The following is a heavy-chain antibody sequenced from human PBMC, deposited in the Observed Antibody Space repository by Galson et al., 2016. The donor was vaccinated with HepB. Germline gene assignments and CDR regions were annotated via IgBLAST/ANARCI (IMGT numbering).Heavy chain of an antibody. CDR3: AREAPRDYFDY. J-gene: IGHJ4*02. Sequence: SETLSLTCAVSGGSISTNNWWSWVRQPPGKGLEWIGQVYHRGDTNYNPSLRSRVTMSVDKSKNRFSLKLTSVTAADTARYFWAREAPRDYFDYWGQGTLVTVST. CDR1: GGSISTNNW. CDR2: VYHRGDT. V-gene: IGHV4-4*02.